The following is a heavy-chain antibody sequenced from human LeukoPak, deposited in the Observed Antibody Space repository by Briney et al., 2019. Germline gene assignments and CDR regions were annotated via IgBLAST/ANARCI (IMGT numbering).Heavy chain of an antibody. Sequence: ASVKVSCKASGYTFTSYDINWVRQATGQGLEWMGWMNPNSGNTGYAQKFQGRVTMTRNTSISTAYMELSSLRSEDTAVYYCAREAVRFLEWSGGDDAFDIWGQGTMVTVSS. D-gene: IGHD3-3*01. CDR1: GYTFTSYD. V-gene: IGHV1-8*01. CDR3: AREAVRFLEWSGGDDAFDI. J-gene: IGHJ3*02. CDR2: MNPNSGNT.